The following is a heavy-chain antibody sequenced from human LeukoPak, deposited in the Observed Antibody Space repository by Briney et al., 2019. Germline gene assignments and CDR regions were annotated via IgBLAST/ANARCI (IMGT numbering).Heavy chain of an antibody. Sequence: SETLSLTCAVYGGSFSGYYWSWIRQPPGKGLEWIGEINHSGSTNYNPSLKSRVTISVDTSKNQFSLKLSSVTAADTAVYYCARQTRWFNPWGQGTLVTVSS. J-gene: IGHJ5*02. V-gene: IGHV4-34*01. D-gene: IGHD1-7*01. CDR3: ARQTRWFNP. CDR1: GGSFSGYY. CDR2: INHSGST.